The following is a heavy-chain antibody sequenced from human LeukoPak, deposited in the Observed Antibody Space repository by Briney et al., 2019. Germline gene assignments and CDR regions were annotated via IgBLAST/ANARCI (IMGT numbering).Heavy chain of an antibody. V-gene: IGHV3-73*01. J-gene: IGHJ4*02. Sequence: GGSLKLSCAASGFTFSGSAMHWVRQASGKGLEWVGRIRSKAYSYATAYAASVKGRFTISRDDSKNTAYLQMNSLKTEDTAVYYCTRPPYCSGGSCLPIWGQGTLVTVSS. CDR1: GFTFSGSA. CDR3: TRPPYCSGGSCLPI. D-gene: IGHD2-15*01. CDR2: IRSKAYSYAT.